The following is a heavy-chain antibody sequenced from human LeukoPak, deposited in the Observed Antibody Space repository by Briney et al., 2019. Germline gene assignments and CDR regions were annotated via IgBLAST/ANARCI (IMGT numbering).Heavy chain of an antibody. CDR3: ARKRTAPHYFDY. CDR2: IYYSGST. V-gene: IGHV4-31*03. CDR1: GGSISGGGYY. Sequence: SETLSLTCTVSGGSISGGGYYWSWIRQHPGKGLEWIGYIYYSGSTYYNPSLKSRVTISVDTSKNQFSLKLSSVTAADTAVYYCARKRTAPHYFDYWGQGTLVTVSS. D-gene: IGHD1-1*01. J-gene: IGHJ4*02.